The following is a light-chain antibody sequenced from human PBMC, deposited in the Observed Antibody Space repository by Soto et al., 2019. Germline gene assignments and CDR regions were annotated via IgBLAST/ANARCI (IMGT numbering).Light chain of an antibody. J-gene: IGLJ2*01. CDR1: SSDDGGYNY. V-gene: IGLV2-14*01. Sequence: QSALTQPASVSGSPGQSITISCTGTSSDDGGYNYVSWYQQHPGKAPKLMIYDVSNRPSGVSNRFSGSKSGNTASLTISGLQAEDEADYYCSSYTSSSTPVVFGGGTQLTVL. CDR3: SSYTSSSTPVV. CDR2: DVS.